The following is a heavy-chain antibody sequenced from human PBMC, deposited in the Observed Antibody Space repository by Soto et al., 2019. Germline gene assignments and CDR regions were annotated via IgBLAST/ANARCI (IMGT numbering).Heavy chain of an antibody. CDR3: TTDVITMIVVVHDY. CDR1: GDSISSGGYY. D-gene: IGHD3-22*01. J-gene: IGHJ4*02. V-gene: IGHV4-31*03. CDR2: IYYSGTT. Sequence: SETLSLTCTVSGDSISSGGYYWSWIRQHPGKGLEWIGYIYYSGTTYYNPSLESRVSISADTSENQFSLKVKSVTVADTAVYYCTTDVITMIVVVHDYWGQGTLVTVSS.